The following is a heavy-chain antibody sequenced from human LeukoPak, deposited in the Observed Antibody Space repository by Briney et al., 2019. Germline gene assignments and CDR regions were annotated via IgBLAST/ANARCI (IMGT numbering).Heavy chain of an antibody. V-gene: IGHV1-18*01. D-gene: IGHD1-26*01. CDR3: ARDSLYSGSYEGNY. J-gene: IGHJ4*02. Sequence: ASVKVSCKASGYTFTSYGISWVRQAPGQGLEWMGRISAYNGNTNYAQKLQGRVTMTTDTSTSTAYMELRSLRSDDTAVYYCARDSLYSGSYEGNYWGQGTLVTVSS. CDR2: ISAYNGNT. CDR1: GYTFTSYG.